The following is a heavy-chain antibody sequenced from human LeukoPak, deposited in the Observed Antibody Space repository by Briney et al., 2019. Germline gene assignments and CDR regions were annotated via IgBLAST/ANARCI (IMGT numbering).Heavy chain of an antibody. D-gene: IGHD6-19*01. V-gene: IGHV3-23*01. J-gene: IGHJ4*02. CDR3: AKDLITAVAGTFY. CDR2: ISGSGGST. Sequence: GGSLRLSCAASGFTFSSYAMSWVRQARGRGLEWVSAISGSGGSTYYADSVKGRFTISRDNSKTTLYLQMNSLRAEDTAVYYCAKDLITAVAGTFYWGQGTLVTVSS. CDR1: GFTFSSYA.